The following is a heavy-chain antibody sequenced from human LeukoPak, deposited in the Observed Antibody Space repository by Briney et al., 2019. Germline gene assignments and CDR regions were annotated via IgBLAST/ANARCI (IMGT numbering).Heavy chain of an antibody. J-gene: IGHJ4*02. V-gene: IGHV3-64D*06. D-gene: IGHD3-22*01. CDR1: GFTFSSYA. Sequence: PGGSLRLSCSASGFTFSSYAMHWVRQAPGKGLEYVSAISSNGGSTYYADSVKGRFTISRDNSKNTLYLQMSSLRAEDTAVYYCARNYYDSSGYYYNDYWGQGTLVIVSS. CDR3: ARNYYDSSGYYYNDY. CDR2: ISSNGGST.